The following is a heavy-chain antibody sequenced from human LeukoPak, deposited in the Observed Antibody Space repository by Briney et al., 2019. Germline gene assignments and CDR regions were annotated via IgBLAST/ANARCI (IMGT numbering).Heavy chain of an antibody. CDR3: AKSRPNSGNWDS. V-gene: IGHV3-21*01. Sequence: GGSLRLSCVASGFTFSDYTMNWVRQAPGKGLEWVSSISSTSGSIYYAESMKGRFTVSRDNAKNSLYPQMNSLRAEDMAVYYCAKSRPNSGNWDSWGQGILVIVSS. CDR1: GFTFSDYT. D-gene: IGHD1-1*01. J-gene: IGHJ4*02. CDR2: ISSTSGSI.